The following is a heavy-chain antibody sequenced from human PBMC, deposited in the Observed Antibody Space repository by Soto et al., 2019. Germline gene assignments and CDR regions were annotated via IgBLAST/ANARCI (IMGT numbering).Heavy chain of an antibody. CDR2: ISYDGSNK. D-gene: IGHD3-22*01. CDR1: GFTFSSYA. CDR3: ARDLRNPVTMIVVALPYYYGMDV. V-gene: IGHV3-30*04. J-gene: IGHJ6*02. Sequence: GGSLRLSCAASGFTFSSYAMHWVRQAPGKGLEWVAVISYDGSNKYYADSVKGRFTISRDNSKDTLYLQMNSLRAEDTAVYYCARDLRNPVTMIVVALPYYYGMDVWGQGTTVTVSS.